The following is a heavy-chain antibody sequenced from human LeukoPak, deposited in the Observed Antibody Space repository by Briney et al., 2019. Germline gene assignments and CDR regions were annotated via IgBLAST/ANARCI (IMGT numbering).Heavy chain of an antibody. J-gene: IGHJ2*01. V-gene: IGHV4-31*03. CDR2: INHSGST. D-gene: IGHD3-22*01. CDR3: ARAARQGFTMIVVPFFYFDL. Sequence: SETLSLTCTVSGGSISSGASDWGWIRQHPKRGLEWVGYINHSGSTYYNPSLGSRVTMSVNTSKNQFSLKLSSVTAADSAVYYCARAARQGFTMIVVPFFYFDLWGRGTLVTVSS. CDR1: GGSISSGASD.